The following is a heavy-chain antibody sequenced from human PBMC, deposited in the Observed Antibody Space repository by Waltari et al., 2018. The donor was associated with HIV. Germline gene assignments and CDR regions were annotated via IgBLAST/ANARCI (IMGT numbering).Heavy chain of an antibody. CDR3: AKGVTQGYYYGMDV. Sequence: EVQLVESGGGLVQPDRSLRLSCAASGFTFDDNAMHWVRQAPGKGLEWVSGISWNSGTIAYADSVKGRFTISRDNAKNSLYLQMNSLRAEDTALYYCAKGVTQGYYYGMDVWGQGTTVTVSS. D-gene: IGHD5-18*01. CDR1: GFTFDDNA. CDR2: ISWNSGTI. J-gene: IGHJ6*02. V-gene: IGHV3-9*01.